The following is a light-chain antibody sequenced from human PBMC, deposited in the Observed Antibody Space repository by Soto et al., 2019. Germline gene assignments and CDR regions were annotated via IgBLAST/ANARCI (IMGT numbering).Light chain of an antibody. J-gene: IGKJ1*01. CDR3: QQYYTTPWT. Sequence: DIVMTQSPDSLAVSLGERATINCKSSQSVLYSSNNKNDLAWYQQKPGQPPKALIYWASTRESGVPDQFSGSGSGTDFTLTISSLQAEDVAVYYCQQYYTTPWTFGQGTKVEIK. CDR2: WAS. CDR1: QSVLYSSNNKND. V-gene: IGKV4-1*01.